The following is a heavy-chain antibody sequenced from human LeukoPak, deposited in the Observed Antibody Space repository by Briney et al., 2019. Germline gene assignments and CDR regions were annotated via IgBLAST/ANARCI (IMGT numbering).Heavy chain of an antibody. V-gene: IGHV3-23*01. J-gene: IGHJ4*02. Sequence: PGGSLRLSCAASGFTFSSYAMNWVRQAPGKGLEWVSSISGSGGSTYYADSVKGRFTISRDNSKNTLYLQMNNLRVEDTAVFYCAKDAGRSVSNGWLDHWGQGTLVTVSS. D-gene: IGHD6-19*01. CDR2: ISGSGGST. CDR3: AKDAGRSVSNGWLDH. CDR1: GFTFSSYA.